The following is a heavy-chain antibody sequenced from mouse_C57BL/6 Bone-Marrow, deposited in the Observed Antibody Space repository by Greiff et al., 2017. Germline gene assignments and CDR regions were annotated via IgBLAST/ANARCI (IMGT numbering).Heavy chain of an antibody. Sequence: VQLQQSGPELVKPGASVKISCKASGYTFTDYYMNWVKQSHGKSLEWIGDINPNNGGTSYNQKFKGKATLTVDKSSSTAYMELRSLTSEDSAVYYCARGYYDYDQRFAYWGQGTLVTVSA. D-gene: IGHD2-4*01. CDR1: GYTFTDYY. J-gene: IGHJ3*01. V-gene: IGHV1-26*01. CDR3: ARGYYDYDQRFAY. CDR2: INPNNGGT.